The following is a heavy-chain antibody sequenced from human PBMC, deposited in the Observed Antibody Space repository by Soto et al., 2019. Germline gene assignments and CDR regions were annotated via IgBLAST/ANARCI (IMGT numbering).Heavy chain of an antibody. Sequence: QVHLVQSGAEVKKPGASVKVSCKGSGYAFTTYGITWVRQAPGQGLEWMGWISAHNGNTNYAQKLQGRVTVTRDTSTSTAYMELRSLICDDTAVYYCARGRYADYWGQGALVTVSS. D-gene: IGHD1-1*01. CDR2: ISAHNGNT. CDR1: GYAFTTYG. CDR3: ARGRYADY. J-gene: IGHJ4*02. V-gene: IGHV1-18*01.